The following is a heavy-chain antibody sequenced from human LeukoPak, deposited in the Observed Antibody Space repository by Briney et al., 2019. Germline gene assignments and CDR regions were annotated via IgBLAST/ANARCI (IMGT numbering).Heavy chain of an antibody. V-gene: IGHV3-7*01. D-gene: IGHD2/OR15-2a*01. J-gene: IGHJ4*02. CDR2: IKEDGSEK. Sequence: AGGSLRLSCAASGFTFSSYWMGWFRQAPGRGLEWVANIKEDGSEKNYVDSVKGRFSISRDNAENSLYLQMNSLRVEDTAMYYCARVGAGGGNYFRSYYDRWGQGTLVTVSS. CDR1: GFTFSSYW. CDR3: ARVGAGGGNYFRSYYDR.